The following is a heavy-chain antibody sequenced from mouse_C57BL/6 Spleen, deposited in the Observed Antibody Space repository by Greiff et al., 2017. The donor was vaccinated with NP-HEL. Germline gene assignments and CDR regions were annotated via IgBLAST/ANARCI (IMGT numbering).Heavy chain of an antibody. CDR1: GYTFTDYY. CDR2: IFPGSGST. V-gene: IGHV1-75*01. D-gene: IGHD1-1*01. J-gene: IGHJ1*03. CDR3: ARYGSDYYGSSYGYCDV. Sequence: VQLVESGPELVKPGASVKISCKASGYTFTDYYINWVKQRPGQGLEWIGWIFPGSGSTYYNEKFKGKATLTVDKSSSTAYMLLSSLTSEDSAVYFCARYGSDYYGSSYGYCDVWGTGTTVTVSS.